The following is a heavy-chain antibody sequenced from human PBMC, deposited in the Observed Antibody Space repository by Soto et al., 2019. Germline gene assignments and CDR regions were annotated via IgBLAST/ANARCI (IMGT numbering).Heavy chain of an antibody. D-gene: IGHD2-8*01. CDR3: AKDATAVNGVWDPFDM. V-gene: IGHV3-23*01. Sequence: EVQLLESGGGVVQPGGSLRLSCAASGFTFSAYAMSWVRQAPGKGLQWVSGVGGSDTDKHYADSVRGRFTVSRDNSKNTLYLQMNSLRVDDTALYYCAKDATAVNGVWDPFDMWGQGIEVTVSS. CDR1: GFTFSAYA. CDR2: VGGSDTDK. J-gene: IGHJ3*02.